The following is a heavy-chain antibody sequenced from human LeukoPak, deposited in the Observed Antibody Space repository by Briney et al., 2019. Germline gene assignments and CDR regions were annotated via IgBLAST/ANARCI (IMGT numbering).Heavy chain of an antibody. V-gene: IGHV3-30*18. CDR3: AKDEFVRGSGSPLDY. CDR1: GFTFKNYG. J-gene: IGHJ4*02. CDR2: ISYDGSNK. Sequence: GRSLRLSCAASGFTFKNYGMHWVRQAPGKGLEWVAVISYDGSNKYYADSVKGRFTISRDNSKNTLYLQMNSLRAEDTAVYYCAKDEFVRGSGSPLDYWGQGTLVTVSS. D-gene: IGHD3-10*01.